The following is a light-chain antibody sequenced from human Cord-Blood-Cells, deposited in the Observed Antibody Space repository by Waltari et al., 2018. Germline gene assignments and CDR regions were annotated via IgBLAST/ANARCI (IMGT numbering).Light chain of an antibody. J-gene: IGKJ3*01. CDR2: DAS. V-gene: IGKV1-5*01. CDR1: QSISSW. Sequence: DIQLTQSPSTLSASVGERVTITCRASQSISSWLAWYQQKPGKAPKLLIYDASSLESGVPSRFSGSGSGTEFTLTISSLQPDDFATYYCQQRVTFGPGTKVDIK. CDR3: QQRVT.